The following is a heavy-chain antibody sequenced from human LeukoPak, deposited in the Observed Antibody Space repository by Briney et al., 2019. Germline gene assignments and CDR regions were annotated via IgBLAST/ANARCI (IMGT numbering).Heavy chain of an antibody. CDR1: GFTFSDYY. CDR2: ISDTGNTK. J-gene: IGHJ5*02. D-gene: IGHD3-22*01. CDR3: ARGGSNGYNWFDP. Sequence: GGSLRLSCAASGFTFSDYYMSWIRQASGKGLEWVSYISDTGNTKYYADSVKGRFTISRDNTKSSLSLQMNSLTAEDTAFYYCARGGSNGYNWFDPWGQGTLVTVSS. V-gene: IGHV3-11*01.